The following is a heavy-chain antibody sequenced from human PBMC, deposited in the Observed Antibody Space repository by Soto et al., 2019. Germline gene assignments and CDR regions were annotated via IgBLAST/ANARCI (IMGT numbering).Heavy chain of an antibody. D-gene: IGHD6-6*01. CDR2: IHTSGST. CDR1: GGSISSGGYY. J-gene: IGHJ4*02. CDR3: TRGVIAARSYYFDY. V-gene: IGHV4-61*02. Sequence: PSETLSLTCTVSGGSISSGGYYWSWIRQHPGKGLEWIGRIHTSGSTNYNPSLKSRVTISVDASKKRFSLNLRSVTAADTAVYYCTRGVIAARSYYFDYWGQGALVTVSS.